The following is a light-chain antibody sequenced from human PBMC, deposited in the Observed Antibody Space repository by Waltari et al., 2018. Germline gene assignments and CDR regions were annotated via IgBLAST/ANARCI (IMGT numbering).Light chain of an antibody. CDR2: TAS. CDR1: QSISDW. Sequence: DIQMTQSPSTLSEFVGDRVTITCRASQSISDWLDGYQQEPGKAPNLLSYTASNLESGVPSRFSGSGSGTEFTLTISSLQPDDFATDYCQQYSSYNSFGQGTKLEIK. V-gene: IGKV1-5*03. CDR3: QQYSSYNS. J-gene: IGKJ2*03.